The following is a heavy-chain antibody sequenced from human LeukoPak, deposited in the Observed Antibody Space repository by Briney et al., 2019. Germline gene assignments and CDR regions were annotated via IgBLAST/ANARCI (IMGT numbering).Heavy chain of an antibody. Sequence: SGPTLVKPTQTLTLTCTFSGFSLSTSGVGVGWIRQLPGKALEWLALIYWNDDKRYSPSLKSRLTITKDTSKNQVVLTMTNMDPVDTATYYCAHTGLYGSGSYRVDPWGQGTLVTVSS. V-gene: IGHV2-5*01. CDR1: GFSLSTSGVG. CDR3: AHTGLYGSGSYRVDP. J-gene: IGHJ5*02. CDR2: IYWNDDK. D-gene: IGHD3-10*01.